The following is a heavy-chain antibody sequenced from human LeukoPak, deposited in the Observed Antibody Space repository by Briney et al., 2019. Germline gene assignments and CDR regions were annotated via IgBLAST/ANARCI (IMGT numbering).Heavy chain of an antibody. CDR1: GGSFSGYY. V-gene: IGHV4-34*01. Sequence: PSETLSLTCAVYGGSFSGYYWAWIRQPPGKGLEWIGSLHYSGNTDYKPSLKSRVTISGDTSKNQFSLKLSSVTAADTAVYYCARVYDPDYYYYMDVWGKGTTVTVSS. J-gene: IGHJ6*03. CDR2: LHYSGNT. CDR3: ARVYDPDYYYYMDV. D-gene: IGHD3-3*01.